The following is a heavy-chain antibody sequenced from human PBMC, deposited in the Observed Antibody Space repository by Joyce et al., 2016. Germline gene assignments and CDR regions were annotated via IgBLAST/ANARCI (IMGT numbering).Heavy chain of an antibody. J-gene: IGHJ4*02. D-gene: IGHD3-22*01. CDR3: ARRYYYDSSGYLFDY. CDR1: GYNFTTYL. CDR2: IYPGDSDT. V-gene: IGHV5-51*03. Sequence: EVQLVQSGAEVKKPGESLKISCKGSGYNFTTYLIGWVRQMPGKGLEWMGIIYPGDSDTRYSPSFQGQVTIPADTSISTAYLQWSSLKASDTAMYYCARRYYYDSSGYLFDYWGQGTLVTVSS.